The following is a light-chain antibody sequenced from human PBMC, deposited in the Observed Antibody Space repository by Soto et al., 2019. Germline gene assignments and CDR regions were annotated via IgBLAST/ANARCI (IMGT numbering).Light chain of an antibody. CDR3: QQYDNLTT. J-gene: IGKJ1*01. Sequence: IQMTQSPSSLSACVGDRVTITFQASQDISSYLNWYQQKPGKAPKLLIHDASSLETGVPSRFSGSGSGTHFTFTIISLQPEDVATYYCQQYDNLTTFGQGTKVDIK. V-gene: IGKV1-33*01. CDR1: QDISSY. CDR2: DAS.